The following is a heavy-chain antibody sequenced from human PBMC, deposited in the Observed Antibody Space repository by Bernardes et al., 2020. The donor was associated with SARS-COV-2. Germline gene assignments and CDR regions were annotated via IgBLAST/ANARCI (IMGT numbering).Heavy chain of an antibody. J-gene: IGHJ3*02. V-gene: IGHV4-31*03. D-gene: IGHD3-22*01. CDR2: IYYSGST. Sequence: SETLSLTCTVSGGSISSGGYYWSWIRQHPGKGLEWLWYIYYSGSTYYNPSLKSRVTISVDTSKNQFSLKLSSVTAADTAVYYCARAPMIVVVISSFDIWGQGTMVTVSS. CDR1: GGSISSGGYY. CDR3: ARAPMIVVVISSFDI.